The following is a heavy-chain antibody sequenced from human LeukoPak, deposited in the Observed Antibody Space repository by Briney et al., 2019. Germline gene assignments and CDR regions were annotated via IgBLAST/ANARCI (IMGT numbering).Heavy chain of an antibody. CDR3: ARVPEPTMIVVVMRSRGNWFDP. CDR2: ISAYNGNT. V-gene: IGHV1-18*01. Sequence: GASVKVSCKASGYTFTSYGISWVRQAPGQGLEWMGWISAYNGNTNYAQKLQGRVTMTTDTSTSTAYMELRSLRSDDTAVYYCARVPEPTMIVVVMRSRGNWFDPWGQGTLVTVSS. CDR1: GYTFTSYG. D-gene: IGHD3-22*01. J-gene: IGHJ5*02.